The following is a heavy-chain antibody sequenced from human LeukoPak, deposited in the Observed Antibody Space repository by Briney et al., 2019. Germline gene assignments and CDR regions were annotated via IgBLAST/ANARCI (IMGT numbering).Heavy chain of an antibody. CDR3: AREIPPRYCSGGSCYGLDY. V-gene: IGHV1-46*01. CDR2: INPSGGST. D-gene: IGHD2-15*01. CDR1: GYTFTSYY. J-gene: IGHJ4*02. Sequence: ASVKVSCKASGYTFTSYYVKWIRQAPGQGLEWMGIINPSGGSTSYAQKFQGRVTMTRDMSTSTVYMELSSLSSEDTAVYYCAREIPPRYCSGGSCYGLDYWGQGTLVTVSS.